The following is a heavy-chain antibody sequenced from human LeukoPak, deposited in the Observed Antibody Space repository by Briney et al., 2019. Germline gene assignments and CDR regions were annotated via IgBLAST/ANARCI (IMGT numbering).Heavy chain of an antibody. J-gene: IGHJ4*02. CDR1: GYTFTSYG. CDR3: AREVASYYGPSFFDY. V-gene: IGHV1-18*01. Sequence: ASVKVSCKASGYTFTSYGFSWVRQAPGQGLEWMGWISAYNGNTNYAQKFQGRVTMTTDTSTSTAYMELRSLRSDDTAVYYCAREVASYYGPSFFDYWGQGTLVTVSS. CDR2: ISAYNGNT. D-gene: IGHD1-26*01.